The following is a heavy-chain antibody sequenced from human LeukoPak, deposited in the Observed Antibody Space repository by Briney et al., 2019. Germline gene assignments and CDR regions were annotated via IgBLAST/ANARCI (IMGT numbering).Heavy chain of an antibody. J-gene: IGHJ4*02. CDR3: ARDPAQYYYGSGSVDY. V-gene: IGHV3-21*01. D-gene: IGHD3-10*01. Sequence: GRSLRLSCAASGFTFSSYSMNWVRQGPGKGLERVSSISSSSSYIYYADSVKGRFTISRDNAKNSLYLQMNSLRAEDTAVYYCARDPAQYYYGSGSVDYWGQGTLVTVSS. CDR1: GFTFSSYS. CDR2: ISSSSSYI.